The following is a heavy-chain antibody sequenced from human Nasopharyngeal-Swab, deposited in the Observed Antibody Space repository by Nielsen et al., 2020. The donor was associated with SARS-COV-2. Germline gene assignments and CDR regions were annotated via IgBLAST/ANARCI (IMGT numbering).Heavy chain of an antibody. D-gene: IGHD5-18*01. CDR2: IYSGGST. CDR1: GFTVSSNY. CDR3: ARMGGYSYGWRAYYYYGMDV. J-gene: IGHJ6*02. Sequence: GGSLRLSCAASGFTVSSNYMSWVRQAPGKGLEWVSVIYSGGSTYYADSAKGRFTISRDNSKNTLYLQMNSLRAEDTAVYYCARMGGYSYGWRAYYYYGMDVWGQGTTVTVSS. V-gene: IGHV3-53*01.